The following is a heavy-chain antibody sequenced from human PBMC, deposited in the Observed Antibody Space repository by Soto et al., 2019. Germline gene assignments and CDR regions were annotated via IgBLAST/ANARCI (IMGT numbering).Heavy chain of an antibody. Sequence: GESLKISCAASGFTFSSYAMSRVRQAPGKGLGWVSAISGSGGSTYYADSVKGRFTISRDNSKNTLYLQMNSLRAEDTAVYYCAKTLGYCTNGVCYPDYYYYGMDVWGQGTTVTVSS. CDR1: GFTFSSYA. CDR2: ISGSGGST. J-gene: IGHJ6*02. CDR3: AKTLGYCTNGVCYPDYYYYGMDV. V-gene: IGHV3-23*01. D-gene: IGHD2-8*01.